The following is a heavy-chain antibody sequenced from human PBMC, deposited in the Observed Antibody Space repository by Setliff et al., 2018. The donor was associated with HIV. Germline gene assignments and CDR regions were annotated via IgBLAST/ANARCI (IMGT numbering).Heavy chain of an antibody. Sequence: KLPETLSLTCTISGGSFGVYRWSWIRQSAGGGLEWIGRIDSSGTTDYKPSLKGRVAISVDTSRNQFSLRVTSVTAADTAVYFCARDRHSSGLGSYGPWGPGILVTVSS. J-gene: IGHJ5*02. D-gene: IGHD3-10*01. CDR2: IDSSGTT. CDR3: ARDRHSSGLGSYGP. CDR1: GGSFGVYR. V-gene: IGHV4-4*07.